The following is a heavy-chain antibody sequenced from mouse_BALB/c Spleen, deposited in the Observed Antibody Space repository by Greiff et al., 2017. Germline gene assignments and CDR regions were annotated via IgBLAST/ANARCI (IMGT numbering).Heavy chain of an antibody. CDR1: GYTFTNYW. CDR3: ATSYGYGAMDY. Sequence: VQLQQSGAELVRPGTSVKISCKASGYTFTNYWLGWVKQRPGHGLEWIGDIYPGGGYTNYNEKFKGKATLTADTSSSTAYMQLSSLTSEDSAVYFCATSYGYGAMDYWGQGTSVTVSS. V-gene: IGHV1-63*02. J-gene: IGHJ4*01. D-gene: IGHD2-2*01. CDR2: IYPGGGYT.